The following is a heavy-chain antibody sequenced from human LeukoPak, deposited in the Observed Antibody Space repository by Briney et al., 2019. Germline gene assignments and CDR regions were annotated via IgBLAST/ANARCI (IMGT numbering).Heavy chain of an antibody. CDR3: ARLCSYGSFDY. CDR1: GFTFSSYE. D-gene: IGHD5-18*01. J-gene: IGHJ4*02. Sequence: GGSLRLSCAASGFTFSSYEMNWVRQAPGKGLEWVSYISSSGSTIYYADSVKGRFTISRDNAKNSLYLQMNSLRAEDTAVYYCARLCSYGSFDYWGQGTLVTVSS. CDR2: ISSSGSTI. V-gene: IGHV3-48*03.